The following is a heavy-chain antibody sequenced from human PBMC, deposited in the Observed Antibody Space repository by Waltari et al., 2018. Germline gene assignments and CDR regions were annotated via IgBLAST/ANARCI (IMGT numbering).Heavy chain of an antibody. V-gene: IGHV4-34*01. J-gene: IGHJ4*02. CDR2: INHSGST. Sequence: QVQLQQWGAGLLKPSETLSLTCAVYGGSFSGYYWSWIRQPPGKGLEWIGKINHSGSTNYNPYLKSRVTISVDTSKNEFCLKLSSVTAADTAVYYCARGAYIAVAGTFDYWGQGTLVTVSS. D-gene: IGHD6-19*01. CDR3: ARGAYIAVAGTFDY. CDR1: GGSFSGYY.